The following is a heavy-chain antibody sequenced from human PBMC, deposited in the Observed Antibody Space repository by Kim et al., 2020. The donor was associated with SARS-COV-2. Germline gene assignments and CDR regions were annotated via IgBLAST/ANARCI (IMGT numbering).Heavy chain of an antibody. D-gene: IGHD1-1*01. Sequence: YAESVKCRYTVTRDHSQNPLCLQMNGRGAEDTAVYYCAKSRGTTATCFDYWGQGTLVTVSS. V-gene: IGHV3-23*01. CDR3: AKSRGTTATCFDY. J-gene: IGHJ4*02.